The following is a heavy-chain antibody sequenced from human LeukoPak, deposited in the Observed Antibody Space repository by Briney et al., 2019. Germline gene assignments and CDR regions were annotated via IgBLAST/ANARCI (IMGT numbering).Heavy chain of an antibody. D-gene: IGHD4-17*01. CDR2: VYYSGSS. CDR3: ARGYGDFRVEGRYFHS. Sequence: PSETLSLACTVSNGSISSYYWSWIRKPPGQGLEWTGYVYYSGSSNYNPSLKSRVTISIDTSKRHFFLKLRTVTAADTAVYYCARGYGDFRVEGRYFHSWGQGTLVTVSS. J-gene: IGHJ4*01. V-gene: IGHV4-59*01. CDR1: NGSISSYY.